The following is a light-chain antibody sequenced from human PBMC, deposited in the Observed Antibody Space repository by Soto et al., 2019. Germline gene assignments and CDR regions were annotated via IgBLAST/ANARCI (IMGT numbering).Light chain of an antibody. J-gene: IGLJ1*01. CDR2: EVR. CDR1: SSDVGGYNY. CDR3: SSYTSSSTRV. V-gene: IGLV2-14*01. Sequence: QSVLTQPASVSGSPGQSITISCTGTSSDVGGYNYVSWYQQHPGKAPKLMIYEVRNRPSGVSNRFSGSKSGNTASLTISGLQAEDEADYYCSSYTSSSTRVFGTGTKATRP.